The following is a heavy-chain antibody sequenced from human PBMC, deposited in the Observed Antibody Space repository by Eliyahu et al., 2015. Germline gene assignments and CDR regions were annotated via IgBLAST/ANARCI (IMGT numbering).Heavy chain of an antibody. CDR3: AKRIIYGEGRFDP. J-gene: IGHJ5*02. CDR2: ISGSGGST. V-gene: IGHV3-23*04. Sequence: EVQLVESGXGLVQPGGSLRXXCAAXGFTFSSYAMXWVRQAPGKGXXWVSAISGSGGSTYXADSVKGRLTISRDNSKNTLYLQMNSLRAEDTAVYYCAKRIIYGEGRFDPWGQGTLVTVSS. D-gene: IGHD4-17*01. CDR1: GFTFSSYA.